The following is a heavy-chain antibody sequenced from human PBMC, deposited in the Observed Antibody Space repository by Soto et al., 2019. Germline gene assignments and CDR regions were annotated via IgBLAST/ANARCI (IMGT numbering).Heavy chain of an antibody. D-gene: IGHD2-15*01. Sequence: SVKVSCKTSGYTFTSYGISWVRQAPGQGLEWMGWISAYNGNTNYAQKLQGRVTMTTDTSTRTAYMELRSLRSDDTAVYYCARDRRYCSGGSCYSNAFDIWGQGTMVT. CDR3: ARDRRYCSGGSCYSNAFDI. V-gene: IGHV1-18*04. CDR1: GYTFTSYG. J-gene: IGHJ3*02. CDR2: ISAYNGNT.